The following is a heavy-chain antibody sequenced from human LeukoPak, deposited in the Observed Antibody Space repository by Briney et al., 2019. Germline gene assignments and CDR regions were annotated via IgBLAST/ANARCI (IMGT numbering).Heavy chain of an antibody. Sequence: GGSLRLSCAASGFTFSSYGMHWVRQAPGKGLEWVAVIWYDGSNKYYADSVKGRLTISRDNSKNTLYLQMNSLRAEDTAVYYCARDTEDLMTNFLWGVGAFDIWGQGTMVTVSS. D-gene: IGHD2-21*01. CDR2: IWYDGSNK. CDR3: ARDTEDLMTNFLWGVGAFDI. CDR1: GFTFSSYG. J-gene: IGHJ3*02. V-gene: IGHV3-33*01.